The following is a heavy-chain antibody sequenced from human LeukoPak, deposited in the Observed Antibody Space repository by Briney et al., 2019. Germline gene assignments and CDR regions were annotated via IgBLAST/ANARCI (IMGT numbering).Heavy chain of an antibody. V-gene: IGHV4-59*01. D-gene: IGHD3-3*01. CDR2: IYYSGST. Sequence: SETLSLTCTVSGGSISSYYWSWIRQPPGKGLEWIGYIYYSGSTNYNPSLKSRVNISVDTSKNQFSLKLSSVTAADTAVYYCAIMTYYDFWSGYSGGGAFDIWGQGTMVTVSS. CDR1: GGSISSYY. J-gene: IGHJ3*02. CDR3: AIMTYYDFWSGYSGGGAFDI.